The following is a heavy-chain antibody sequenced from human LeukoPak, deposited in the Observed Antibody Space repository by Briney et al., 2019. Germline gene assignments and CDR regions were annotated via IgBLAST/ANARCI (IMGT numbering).Heavy chain of an antibody. V-gene: IGHV3-30*01. CDR3: ARERRGVEYYYYYYMDV. CDR2: ISYDGSNK. Sequence: GGSLRLSCAASGFTFSSYAMHWVRQAPGKALEWVAVISYDGSNKYYADSVKGRFTISRDNSKNTLYLQMNSLRAEDTAVYYCARERRGVEYYYYYYMDVWGKGTTVTVSS. J-gene: IGHJ6*03. CDR1: GFTFSSYA. D-gene: IGHD3-10*01.